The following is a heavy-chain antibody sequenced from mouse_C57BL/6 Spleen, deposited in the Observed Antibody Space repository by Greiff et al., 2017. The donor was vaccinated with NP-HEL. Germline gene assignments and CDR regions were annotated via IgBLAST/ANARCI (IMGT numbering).Heavy chain of an antibody. Sequence: VQLQQSGPELVKPGASVKISCKASGYAFSSSWMNWVKQRPGKGLEWIGRIYPGDGDTNYNGKFKGKATLTADKSSSTAYMQLSSLTSEDSAVYFCARENYYYGSSPSYYYAMDYWGQRTSVTVSS. V-gene: IGHV1-82*01. CDR2: IYPGDGDT. D-gene: IGHD1-1*01. CDR1: GYAFSSSW. CDR3: ARENYYYGSSPSYYYAMDY. J-gene: IGHJ4*01.